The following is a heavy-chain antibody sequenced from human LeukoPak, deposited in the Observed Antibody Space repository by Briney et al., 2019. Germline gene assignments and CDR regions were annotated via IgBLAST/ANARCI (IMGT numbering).Heavy chain of an antibody. V-gene: IGHV1-18*01. CDR1: GYTFTSYG. CDR2: ISAYNGNT. D-gene: IGHD3-22*01. J-gene: IGHJ3*02. Sequence: ASVKVSCKASGYTFTSYGISWVRQAPGQGLEWMGWISAYNGNTNYAQKLQGRVTMTTDTSTSTAYMELRSLSSDDTAVYYCARDPPLLPGSGYPNDAFDIWGQGTMVTVSS. CDR3: ARDPPLLPGSGYPNDAFDI.